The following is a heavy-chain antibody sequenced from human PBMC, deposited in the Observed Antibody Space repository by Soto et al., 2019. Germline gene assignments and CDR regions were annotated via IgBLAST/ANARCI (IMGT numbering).Heavy chain of an antibody. CDR2: IYPGDSDT. CDR1: GYSFTSXX. CDR3: XRXXYYDXTTQSPGWYFDL. Sequence: EVQLVQSGAEVKKPGESLKISCKGSGYSFTSXXXXXXXXXXXXXXEWMGIIYPGDSDTRYSPSFQGQVTISADKSXXXXXXXXXXXXXXXXXXXXXXRXXYYDXTTQSPGWYFDLWGRGTLVTVSS. V-gene: IGHV5-51*01. J-gene: IGHJ2*01. D-gene: IGHD3-22*01.